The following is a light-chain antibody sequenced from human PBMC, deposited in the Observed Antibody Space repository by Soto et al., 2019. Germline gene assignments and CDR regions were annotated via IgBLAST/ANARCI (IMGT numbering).Light chain of an antibody. Sequence: QSVLTQPPSASGTPGQRVTISCSGSSSNIGSNYVYWYQQLPGTAPKLLIYRNNQRPSGVRDRFSGSKSGTSASLAISGLRSEDEADYYCAAWDDSLSALFGGGTKVTVL. J-gene: IGLJ2*01. CDR2: RNN. CDR1: SSNIGSNY. V-gene: IGLV1-47*01. CDR3: AAWDDSLSAL.